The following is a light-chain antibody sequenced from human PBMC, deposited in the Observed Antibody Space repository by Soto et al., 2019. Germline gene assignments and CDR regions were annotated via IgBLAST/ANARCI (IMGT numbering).Light chain of an antibody. V-gene: IGLV2-14*01. J-gene: IGLJ2*01. CDR2: DVS. Sequence: QSVLTQPASVSGSPGQSITISCTGTSGDVGGYNYVSWYQQHPGKAPKLMIYDVSNRPSGVSNRFSGSKSGNTASLTISGLQAEDEADYYCSSYRSSGTLVFGGGTKLTVL. CDR3: SSYRSSGTLV. CDR1: SGDVGGYNY.